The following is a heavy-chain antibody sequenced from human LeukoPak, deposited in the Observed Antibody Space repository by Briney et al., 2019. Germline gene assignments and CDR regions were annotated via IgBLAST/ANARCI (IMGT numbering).Heavy chain of an antibody. CDR2: INPSGGST. V-gene: IGHV1-46*01. CDR3: ARVQGYYYYGMDV. CDR1: GYTFTSYY. Sequence: ASVKVSCKASGYTFTSYYMHWVRQAPGQGLEGMGIINPSGGSTSYAQKFQGRDTMTRDTSTSTVYMELSSLRSEDTAVYYCARVQGYYYYGMDVWGQGTTVTVSS. J-gene: IGHJ6*02.